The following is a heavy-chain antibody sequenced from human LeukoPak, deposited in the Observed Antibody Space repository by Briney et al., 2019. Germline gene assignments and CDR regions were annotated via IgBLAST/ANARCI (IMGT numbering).Heavy chain of an antibody. J-gene: IGHJ4*02. V-gene: IGHV3-30*04. D-gene: IGHD6-19*01. CDR2: ISYDGSNK. CDR3: ARGPRGIAVADY. Sequence: GGSLRLSCAASGFTFSSYAMSWVRQAPGKGLEWVAVISYDGSNKYYADSVKGRFTISRDNSKNTLYLQMNSLRAEDTAVYYCARGPRGIAVADYWGQGTLVTVSS. CDR1: GFTFSSYA.